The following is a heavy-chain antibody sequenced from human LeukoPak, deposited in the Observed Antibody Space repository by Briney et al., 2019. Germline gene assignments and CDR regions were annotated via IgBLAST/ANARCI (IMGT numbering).Heavy chain of an antibody. V-gene: IGHV1-46*01. Sequence: ASVKVSCKSSGYTFTSYYMHWVRQAPGQGLEWVGIINPSGGSTSYAQKFQGRVTMTRDTSTSTVYMELSSLRSEDTAVYYCARDLITTMVRGRPNSGAFDIWGQGTMVTVSS. J-gene: IGHJ3*02. CDR3: ARDLITTMVRGRPNSGAFDI. D-gene: IGHD3-10*01. CDR2: INPSGGST. CDR1: GYTFTSYY.